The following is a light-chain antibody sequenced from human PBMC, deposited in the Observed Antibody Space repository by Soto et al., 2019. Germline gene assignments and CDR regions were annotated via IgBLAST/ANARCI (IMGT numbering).Light chain of an antibody. J-gene: IGKJ2*01. CDR1: QSVSSSY. V-gene: IGKV3-20*01. Sequence: EIVLTQSPGNLSLSPGERATLSCRASQSVSSSYLAWYQQKPGQAPRLLIYGASSRATGIPDRFSGSGSGTDFTLTISRLEPEDFAGYYCQKYGSSPGYTFGQGTKLEIK. CDR3: QKYGSSPGYT. CDR2: GAS.